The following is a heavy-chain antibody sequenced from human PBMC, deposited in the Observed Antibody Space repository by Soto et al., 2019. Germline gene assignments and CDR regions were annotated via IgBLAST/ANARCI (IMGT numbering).Heavy chain of an antibody. CDR1: GGTFSSYA. CDR3: ASRNWGSHFDY. J-gene: IGHJ4*02. V-gene: IGHV1-69*06. Sequence: GASVKVSCKASGGTFSSYAISWVRQAPGQGLEWMGGIIPIFGTANYAQKFQGRVTITADKSTSTAYMELSSLRSEDTAVYYCASRNWGSHFDYWGQGTLVTVSS. CDR2: IIPIFGTA. D-gene: IGHD7-27*01.